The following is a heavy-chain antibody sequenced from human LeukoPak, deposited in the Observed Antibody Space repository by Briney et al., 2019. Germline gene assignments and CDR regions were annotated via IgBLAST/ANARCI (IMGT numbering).Heavy chain of an antibody. CDR1: GFTFSSYG. D-gene: IGHD6-19*01. V-gene: IGHV3-33*01. J-gene: IGHJ3*02. CDR2: IWYDGSNK. Sequence: GGSLRLSCAASGFTFSSYGMHWVRQAPGKGLEWVAVIWYDGSNKYYTDSVKGRFTISRDNSKNTLYLQMNSLRAEDTAVYYCASSIDGYSSGWYSDAFDIWGQGTMVTVSS. CDR3: ASSIDGYSSGWYSDAFDI.